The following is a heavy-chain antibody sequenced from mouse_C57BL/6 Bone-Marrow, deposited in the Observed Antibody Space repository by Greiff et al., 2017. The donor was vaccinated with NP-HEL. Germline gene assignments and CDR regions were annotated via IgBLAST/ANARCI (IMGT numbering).Heavy chain of an antibody. J-gene: IGHJ4*01. V-gene: IGHV2-9-1*01. Sequence: VMLVESGPGLVAPSQSLSITCTVSGFSLTSYAISWVRQPPGKGLEWLGVIWTGGGTNYNSALKSRLSISKDNSKSQVFLKMNSLQTDDTARYYCARMGYSNFYYYAMDYWGQGTSVTVSS. CDR3: ARMGYSNFYYYAMDY. CDR2: IWTGGGT. CDR1: GFSLTSYA. D-gene: IGHD2-5*01.